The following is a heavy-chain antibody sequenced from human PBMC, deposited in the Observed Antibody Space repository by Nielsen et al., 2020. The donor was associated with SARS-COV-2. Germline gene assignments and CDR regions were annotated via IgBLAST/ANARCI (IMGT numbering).Heavy chain of an antibody. D-gene: IGHD2-2*01. V-gene: IGHV3-30*04. CDR2: ISFDGRNT. Sequence: WIRQPPGKGLEWVALISFDGRNTYYADSVKGRFTISRDNSKNTLYLQMNSLRAEDTAVYYCAKDWGRYCSSTSCPLGGMDIWGQGTTVTVSS. CDR3: AKDWGRYCSSTSCPLGGMDI. J-gene: IGHJ6*02.